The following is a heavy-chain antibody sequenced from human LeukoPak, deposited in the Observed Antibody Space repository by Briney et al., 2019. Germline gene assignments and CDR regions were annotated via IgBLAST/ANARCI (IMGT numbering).Heavy chain of an antibody. CDR3: ARDEYYYGSGSYFWRWFDP. J-gene: IGHJ5*02. Sequence: SVTVSCKASGGTFSSYAISWVRQAPGQGLEGMGRIIPILGIANYAQKFQGRVTITADKSTSTAYMELSSLRSEDTAVYYCARDEYYYGSGSYFWRWFDPWGQGTLVTVSS. CDR1: GGTFSSYA. CDR2: IIPILGIA. V-gene: IGHV1-69*04. D-gene: IGHD3-10*01.